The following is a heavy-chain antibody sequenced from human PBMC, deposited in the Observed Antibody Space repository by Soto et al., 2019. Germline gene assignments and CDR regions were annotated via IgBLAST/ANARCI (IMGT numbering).Heavy chain of an antibody. V-gene: IGHV1-69*01. CDR2: IIPIFGTA. CDR1: GGTFSSYA. J-gene: IGHJ5*02. CDR3: ARSHRPYCSGGSCYPNWFDP. D-gene: IGHD2-15*01. Sequence: QVQLVQSGAEVKKPGSSVKVSCKASGGTFSSYAISWVRQAPGQGLEWMGGIIPIFGTANYAQKFQGRGTITADEYTSTAYMELSSLRSEDTAVYYCARSHRPYCSGGSCYPNWFDPWGQGTLVTVSS.